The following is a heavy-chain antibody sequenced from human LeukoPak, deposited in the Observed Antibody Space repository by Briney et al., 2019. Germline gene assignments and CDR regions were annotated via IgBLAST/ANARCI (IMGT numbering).Heavy chain of an antibody. CDR3: ARNADYCLDY. CDR1: GGSINNGGYY. D-gene: IGHD4/OR15-4a*01. V-gene: IGHV4-30-2*01. Sequence: SQTLPLTCTVSGGSINNGGYYWSWVRQPPGKGLEWIGEIHHSGSTNYNPSLKSRVTISVDTSKNQFSLRLTSVTAADTAIYYCARNADYCLDYWGQGTLVTVSS. CDR2: IHHSGST. J-gene: IGHJ4*02.